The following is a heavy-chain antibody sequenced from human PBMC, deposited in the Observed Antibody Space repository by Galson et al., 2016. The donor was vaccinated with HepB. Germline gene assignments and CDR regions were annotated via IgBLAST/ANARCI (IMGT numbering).Heavy chain of an antibody. CDR1: GDSVSNYNAG. Sequence: CAISGDSVSNYNAGWNWIRQSPSRGLEWLGRTCYRSKWYNNYAASVKSRITISPDTSKNHFSLQLNSVTPEDTAVYYCARDREINGLDVWGKGTTVTVSS. CDR3: ARDREINGLDV. D-gene: IGHD5-24*01. V-gene: IGHV6-1*01. CDR2: TCYRSKWYN. J-gene: IGHJ6*04.